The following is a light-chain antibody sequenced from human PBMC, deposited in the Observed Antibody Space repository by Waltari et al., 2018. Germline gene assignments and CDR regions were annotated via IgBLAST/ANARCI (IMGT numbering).Light chain of an antibody. CDR1: QNIRTY. CDR3: HQYNEWPHT. J-gene: IGKJ2*01. Sequence: EIVMTQSPATLSVSPGDTATLSCRASQNIRTYLAWYQQKPGQAPRLLMYDSSSRATDLPARFSGSGSGTTFTLTIRSLQSEDYALYYCHQYNEWPHTFGQGTNLAIK. CDR2: DSS. V-gene: IGKV3-15*01.